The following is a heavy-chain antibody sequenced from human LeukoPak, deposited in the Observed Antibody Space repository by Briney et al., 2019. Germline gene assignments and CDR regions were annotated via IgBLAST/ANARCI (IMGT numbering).Heavy chain of an antibody. CDR2: IKQDGSEK. Sequence: PGGSLILSCAASGFTFSSYWMSWVRQAPGKGLEWVANIKQDGSEKYHVDSVKGRFTISRDNAKNSLYLQMNSLRAEDTAVYYCAGTFYYYDGAFDIWGQGTMVTVSS. CDR1: GFTFSSYW. J-gene: IGHJ3*02. D-gene: IGHD3-22*01. V-gene: IGHV3-7*01. CDR3: AGTFYYYDGAFDI.